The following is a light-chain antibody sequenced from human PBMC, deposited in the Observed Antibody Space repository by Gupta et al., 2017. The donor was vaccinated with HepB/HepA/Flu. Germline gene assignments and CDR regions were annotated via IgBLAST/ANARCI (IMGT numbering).Light chain of an antibody. CDR2: DAS. J-gene: IGKJ4*01. CDR3: QQYDNLPLT. Sequence: DIQMTQSPSSLSASVGDRVNITCQASQGISNYLNWYQHKPGKAPKLLIYDASNLETGVPSRFSGSGSGTDFTFTISSLQPEDIAIYYCQQYDNLPLTFGGGTKVEIK. CDR1: QGISNY. V-gene: IGKV1-33*01.